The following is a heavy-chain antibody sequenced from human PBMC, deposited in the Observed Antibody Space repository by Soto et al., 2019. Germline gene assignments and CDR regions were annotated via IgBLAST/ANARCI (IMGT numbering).Heavy chain of an antibody. Sequence: QVQLQQWGAGLLKPSETLSLTCAVYGGSFSGYYWSWIRQPPGKGLEWIGEINHSGSTNYNPSLKSRVTISVDTSKNQFSLKLSSVTAADTAVYYCARFPPPPKYYFDYWGQGTLVTVSS. CDR3: ARFPPPPKYYFDY. CDR2: INHSGST. CDR1: GGSFSGYY. J-gene: IGHJ4*02. V-gene: IGHV4-34*01.